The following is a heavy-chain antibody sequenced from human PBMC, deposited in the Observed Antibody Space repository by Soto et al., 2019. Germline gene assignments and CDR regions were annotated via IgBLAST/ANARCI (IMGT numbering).Heavy chain of an antibody. CDR3: AAVGGGNSRSFDY. D-gene: IGHD2-21*02. Sequence: ASVKVSCKASGFTFTSSAVQWVRQARGQRLEWIGWIVVGSGNTNYAQKFQERVTITRDMSTSTAYMELSSLRSEDTAVYYCAAVGGGNSRSFDYWGQGTLVTVSS. V-gene: IGHV1-58*01. CDR1: GFTFTSSA. J-gene: IGHJ4*02. CDR2: IVVGSGNT.